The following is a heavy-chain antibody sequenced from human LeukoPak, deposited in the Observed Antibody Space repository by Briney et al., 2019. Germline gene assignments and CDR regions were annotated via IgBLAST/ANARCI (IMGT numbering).Heavy chain of an antibody. CDR3: ARDRYYDSSGYYSEYYFDY. CDR1: GYTFTSYG. V-gene: IGHV1-18*01. Sequence: ASVKVSCKASGYTFTSYGISWVRQAPGQGLEWMGRISAYNGNTNYAQKLQGRVTMTTDTSTSTAYMELRSLRSDDTAVYYCARDRYYDSSGYYSEYYFDYWGQGTLVTVSS. D-gene: IGHD3-22*01. J-gene: IGHJ4*02. CDR2: ISAYNGNT.